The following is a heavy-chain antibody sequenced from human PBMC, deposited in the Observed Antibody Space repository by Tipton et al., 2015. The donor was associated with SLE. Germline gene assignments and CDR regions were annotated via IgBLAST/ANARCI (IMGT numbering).Heavy chain of an antibody. CDR1: GFSFSGYG. CDR3: AKEEDGDYYFDS. D-gene: IGHD4-17*01. J-gene: IGHJ4*02. CDR2: IWHDGITK. V-gene: IGHV3-33*02. Sequence: RSLRLSCAASGFSFSGYGMHWVRQAPGKGLEWVAVIWHDGITKYYADSVKGRFTISRDTSTNTLFLQMNDLRDEDTAVYYCAKEEDGDYYFDSWGQGTLVSVSS.